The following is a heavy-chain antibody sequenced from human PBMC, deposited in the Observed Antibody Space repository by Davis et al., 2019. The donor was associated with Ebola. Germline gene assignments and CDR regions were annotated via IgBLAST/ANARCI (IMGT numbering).Heavy chain of an antibody. J-gene: IGHJ4*02. CDR2: ISSSSSYI. V-gene: IGHV3-21*04. Sequence: GESLKISCAASGFTFSSYSMNWVRQAPGKGLEWVSSISSSSSYIYYADSVKGRFTISRDNSKNTLSLQVNSLRAEDTAVYFCAKDRGFNYGSDYWGQGTLVTVSS. CDR1: GFTFSSYS. D-gene: IGHD5-18*01. CDR3: AKDRGFNYGSDY.